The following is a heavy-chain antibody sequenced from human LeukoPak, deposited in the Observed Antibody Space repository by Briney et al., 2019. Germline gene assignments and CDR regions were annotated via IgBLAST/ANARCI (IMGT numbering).Heavy chain of an antibody. V-gene: IGHV4-59*01. CDR3: ARVKIKGGITIFKEYHYMDV. D-gene: IGHD3-3*01. Sequence: SETLSLTCTVSGGSISDYYWSWIRQPPGKGLEWIGYINYSGSTNYNPSLKSRVTISEDTSKNQFSLKLSSVTAADTAVYYCARVKIKGGITIFKEYHYMDVWGKGTTVTVSS. CDR2: INYSGST. CDR1: GGSISDYY. J-gene: IGHJ6*03.